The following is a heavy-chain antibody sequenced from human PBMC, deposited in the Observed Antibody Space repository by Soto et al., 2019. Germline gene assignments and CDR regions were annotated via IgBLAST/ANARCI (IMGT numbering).Heavy chain of an antibody. V-gene: IGHV4-34*01. CDR1: GGSFSGYY. D-gene: IGHD2-8*01. CDR2: INHSGST. Sequence: QVQLQQWGAGLLKPSETLSLTCAVYGGSFSGYYWSWIRQPPGKGLEWIGEINHSGSTNYNPSLKSRVTISVDTSKNQFSLKLSSVTAADTAVYYCARASMGWFDPWGQGTLVTVSS. CDR3: ARASMGWFDP. J-gene: IGHJ5*02.